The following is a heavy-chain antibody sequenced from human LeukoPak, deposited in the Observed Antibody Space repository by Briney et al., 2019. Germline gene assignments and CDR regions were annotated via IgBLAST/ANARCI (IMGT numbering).Heavy chain of an antibody. Sequence: PGGSLRLSCAASGFTFSSYWMTWVRQAPGKGLEWVANTKQDGSEKYYVDSVKGRFTIFRDNAKNSLYLQMNSLRAEDTALYYCARDYCGGDCYPFDYWGQGTLVTVSS. CDR2: TKQDGSEK. V-gene: IGHV3-7*03. J-gene: IGHJ4*02. D-gene: IGHD2-21*02. CDR1: GFTFSSYW. CDR3: ARDYCGGDCYPFDY.